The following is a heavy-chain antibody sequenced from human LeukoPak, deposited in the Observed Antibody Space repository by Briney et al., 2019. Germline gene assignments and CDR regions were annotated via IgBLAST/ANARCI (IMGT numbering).Heavy chain of an antibody. CDR1: GFTFSSYS. J-gene: IGHJ4*02. CDR3: ARDLLVAGYFDY. V-gene: IGHV3-21*01. Sequence: GGPLTLSCAASGFTFSSYSMNWVRQAPGKGLEWVSTISSSSSYIYYADSVKGRFTISRDNAKNSLYLKMYSLRAEDTAVYYCARDLLVAGYFDYWGQGTLVTVSS. D-gene: IGHD6-19*01. CDR2: ISSSSSYI.